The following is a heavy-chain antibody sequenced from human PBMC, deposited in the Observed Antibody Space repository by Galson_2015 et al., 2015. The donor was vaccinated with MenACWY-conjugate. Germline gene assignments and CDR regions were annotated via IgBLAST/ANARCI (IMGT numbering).Heavy chain of an antibody. CDR3: AREVVVVAARRESNFDY. D-gene: IGHD2-15*01. CDR2: IYLGDDK. CDR1: GFSLRTSGMR. Sequence: PALGKPTQTLTLTCTFSGFSLRTSGMRVSWIRQPPGKALEWLARIYLGDDKFYSTSLKTRVTISKDTSKNQVVLTMTNIDPVDTATYYRAREVVVVAARRESNFDYWGQGTLVTVSS. V-gene: IGHV2-70*04. J-gene: IGHJ4*02.